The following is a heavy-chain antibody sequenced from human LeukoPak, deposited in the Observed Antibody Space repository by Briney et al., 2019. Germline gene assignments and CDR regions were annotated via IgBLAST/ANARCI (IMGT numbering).Heavy chain of an antibody. V-gene: IGHV3-21*01. CDR3: ARDPDGEPYQY. Sequence: GSLRLSCAASGFTFSSYSMNRVRQASGKGLEWVSSISSSSSYIYYADSVKGRFTISRDNAKNSLYLQMNSLRAEDTAVYYCARDPDGEPYQYWGQGTLVTVSS. D-gene: IGHD4-17*01. J-gene: IGHJ4*02. CDR1: GFTFSSYS. CDR2: ISSSSSYI.